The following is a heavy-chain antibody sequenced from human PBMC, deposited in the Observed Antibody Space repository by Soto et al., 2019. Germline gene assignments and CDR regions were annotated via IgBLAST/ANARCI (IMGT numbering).Heavy chain of an antibody. CDR1: GGTFNTYT. CDR2: FIPILDMA. D-gene: IGHD2-21*01. J-gene: IGHJ4*02. V-gene: IGHV1-69*02. Sequence: QVQVVQSGAEVKKPESSVKVSCKPSGGTFNTYTVNWVRQAPGHGLEWMGRFIPILDMANYAQKFQDRVTITADRSTFTAYMELNSLTSYDTAVYYCAITYCRDNSCPRDFDFWGPGTRVTVSS. CDR3: AITYCRDNSCPRDFDF.